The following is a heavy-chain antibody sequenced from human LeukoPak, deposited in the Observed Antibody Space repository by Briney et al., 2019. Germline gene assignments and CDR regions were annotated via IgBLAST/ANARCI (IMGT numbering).Heavy chain of an antibody. CDR1: GFTFSNYA. J-gene: IGHJ3*02. D-gene: IGHD2-8*01. CDR2: ISGSGDST. CDR3: AKAAGYCSSITCPRSAFDI. V-gene: IGHV3-23*01. Sequence: GGSLRLSCAASGFTFSNYAMNWVRQAPGKGLEWVSAISGSGDSTYDADSVRGRFTISRDNSKNTLSLQMTSLRADDTAIYYCAKAAGYCSSITCPRSAFDIWGQGTMVTVSS.